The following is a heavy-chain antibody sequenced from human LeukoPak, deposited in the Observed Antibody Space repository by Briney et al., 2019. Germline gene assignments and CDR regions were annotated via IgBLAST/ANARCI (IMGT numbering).Heavy chain of an antibody. CDR1: GGSVSSSSYY. CDR2: IRYSGNT. CDR3: ARQKDFDM. J-gene: IGHJ3*02. Sequence: PSETLSLTCTVSGGSVSSSSYYWGWIRQPPGKGLEWIASIRYSGNTFSNPSLKSRVTISVGTSKNQFSLRLNSVTAADTAVYYCARQKDFDMWGQGTVVTVSS. V-gene: IGHV4-39*01.